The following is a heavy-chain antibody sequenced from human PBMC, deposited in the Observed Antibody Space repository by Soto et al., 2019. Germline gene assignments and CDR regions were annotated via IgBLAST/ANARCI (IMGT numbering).Heavy chain of an antibody. Sequence: PGGSLRLSCAASGFTFSSYSMNWVRQAPGKGLEWVSSISSSSSYIYYADSVKGRFTISRDNAKNSLYLQMNSLRAEDTAVYYCARDSSSSRYYYYGMDVWGQGTTVTVS. J-gene: IGHJ6*02. CDR3: ARDSSSSRYYYYGMDV. V-gene: IGHV3-21*01. CDR1: GFTFSSYS. D-gene: IGHD6-6*01. CDR2: ISSSSSYI.